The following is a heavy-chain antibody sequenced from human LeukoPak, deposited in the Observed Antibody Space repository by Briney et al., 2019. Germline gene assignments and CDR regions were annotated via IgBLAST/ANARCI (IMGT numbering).Heavy chain of an antibody. Sequence: GESLKISCRGSGYSFTSYWIGWVRQMPGKGLEWMGIIYPGDSDTRYSPSFQGQVTISADKSISTAYLQWSSLKASDTAMYYCATLLWALGGYIPYRGQGTLVTVSS. CDR1: GYSFTSYW. D-gene: IGHD3-22*01. J-gene: IGHJ4*02. CDR3: ATLLWALGGYIPY. V-gene: IGHV5-51*01. CDR2: IYPGDSDT.